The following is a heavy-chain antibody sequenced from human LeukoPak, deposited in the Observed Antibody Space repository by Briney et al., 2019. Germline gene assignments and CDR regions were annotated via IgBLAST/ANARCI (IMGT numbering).Heavy chain of an antibody. Sequence: PSETLSLTCTVSGGSISSYYWSWIRQPPGKGLEWIGYIYYSGSTNYNPSLKSRVTISVDTSKNQFSLKLSSVTAADTAVYYCARNTYGDYVSGYFDHWGQGTLVTVSS. CDR2: IYYSGST. CDR1: GGSISSYY. V-gene: IGHV4-59*01. J-gene: IGHJ4*02. CDR3: ARNTYGDYVSGYFDH. D-gene: IGHD4-17*01.